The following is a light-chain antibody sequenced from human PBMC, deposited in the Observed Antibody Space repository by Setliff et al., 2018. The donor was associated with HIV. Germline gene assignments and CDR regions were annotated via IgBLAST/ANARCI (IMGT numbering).Light chain of an antibody. Sequence: QSALTQPRSVSGSRGQSITFSCTGTSSDIGAYDYVSWYQQHPGKAPKLITYGVDKRPSGVPTRFSGFKSGNTASLTIYGLQPEDEADYYCASYAATATGTWVFGGGTKVTVL. V-gene: IGLV2-11*01. J-gene: IGLJ3*02. CDR2: GVD. CDR3: ASYAATATGTWV. CDR1: SSDIGAYDY.